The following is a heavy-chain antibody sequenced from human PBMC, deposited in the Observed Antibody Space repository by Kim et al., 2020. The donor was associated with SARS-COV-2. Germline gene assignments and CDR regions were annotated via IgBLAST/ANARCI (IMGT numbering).Heavy chain of an antibody. V-gene: IGHV4-39*01. Sequence: NPSLKSRFTISVDTSKNQFSLKLSSVTAADTAVYYCARQRSGSYLYYFDYWGQGTLVTVSS. J-gene: IGHJ4*02. CDR3: ARQRSGSYLYYFDY. D-gene: IGHD1-26*01.